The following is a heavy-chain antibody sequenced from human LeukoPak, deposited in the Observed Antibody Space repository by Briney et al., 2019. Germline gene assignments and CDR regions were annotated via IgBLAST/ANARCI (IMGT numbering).Heavy chain of an antibody. D-gene: IGHD3/OR15-3a*01. Sequence: PGGSLRLSCATSGFIFSGYYMSRIRQAPGKGLEWVSYISGSGNDISYADSVKGRFTISRDNAKGSLYLHMSSLRAADTAVYYCGTHAGRTGSDDWGQGTLVTVSS. J-gene: IGHJ4*02. CDR1: GFIFSGYY. V-gene: IGHV3-11*01. CDR2: ISGSGNDI. CDR3: GTHAGRTGSDD.